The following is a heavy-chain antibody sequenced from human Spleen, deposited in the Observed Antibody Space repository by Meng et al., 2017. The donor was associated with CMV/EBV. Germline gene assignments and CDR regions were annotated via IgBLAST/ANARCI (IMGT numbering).Heavy chain of an antibody. V-gene: IGHV1-18*01. CDR3: ARGGYCSSSSCLPPDH. CDR2: ISTYNGNT. J-gene: IGHJ4*02. D-gene: IGHD2-2*01. CDR1: GYTFTSYA. Sequence: SGYTFTSYAISWVRQAPGQGLEWMGWISTYNGNTVCAHKFQGRVTMTTDTSTSTAYMELRDLGSVDTAVYYCARGGYCSSSSCLPPDHWGQGTLVTVSS.